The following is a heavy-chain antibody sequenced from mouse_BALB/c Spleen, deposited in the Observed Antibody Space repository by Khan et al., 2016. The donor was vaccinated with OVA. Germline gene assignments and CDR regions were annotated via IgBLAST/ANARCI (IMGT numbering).Heavy chain of an antibody. CDR1: GYTFTDFT. CDR3: TRGGGGNRFAY. CDR2: ISTYYGHA. Sequence: QVQLQQPGAEVVRPGVSVKVSCKGSGYTFTDFTLHWVKQSHAMSLEWIGVISTYYGHATYNQKFKDKATMTVDKSSSTAYMELARLTSEDSAIYYVTRGGGGNRFAYWGQGTLVTVSA. J-gene: IGHJ3*01. V-gene: IGHV1S137*01.